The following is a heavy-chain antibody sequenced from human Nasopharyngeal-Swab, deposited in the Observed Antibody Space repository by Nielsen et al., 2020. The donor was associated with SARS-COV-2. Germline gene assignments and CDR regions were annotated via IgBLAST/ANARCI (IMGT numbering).Heavy chain of an antibody. J-gene: IGHJ4*02. Sequence: WVRQAPGQRLEWIGWIVVGSGNTNYAQKFQERVTITRDMSTSTAYMELSGLRSEDTAVYYCAAGDTATDWGQGTLVTVSS. V-gene: IGHV1-58*01. D-gene: IGHD5-18*01. CDR2: IVVGSGNT. CDR3: AAGDTATD.